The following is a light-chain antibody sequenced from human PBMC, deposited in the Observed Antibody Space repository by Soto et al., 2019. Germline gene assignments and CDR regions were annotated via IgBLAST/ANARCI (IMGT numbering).Light chain of an antibody. CDR1: SSNIGTGYD. Sequence: QPVLTQPPSVSGAPGQRVTIPCTGSSSNIGTGYDVHWYQQLPGTAPKLLIYGNSNRPSGVPDRFSGSKSGTSASLAITGLQDEDEADYSCQSYDSSLSGSVVFGGGTKLTVL. V-gene: IGLV1-40*01. CDR2: GNS. CDR3: QSYDSSLSGSVV. J-gene: IGLJ2*01.